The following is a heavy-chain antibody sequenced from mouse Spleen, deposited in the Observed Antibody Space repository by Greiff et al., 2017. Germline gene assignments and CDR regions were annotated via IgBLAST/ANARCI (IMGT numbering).Heavy chain of an antibody. Sequence: EVQRVESGPELVKPGASVKISCKASGYSFTGYYMNWVKQSPEKSLEWIGEINPSTGGTTYNQKFKAKATLTVDKSSSTAYMQLKSLTSEDSAVYYCARKDWGFDYWGQGTTLTVSS. J-gene: IGHJ2*01. V-gene: IGHV1-42*01. CDR1: GYSFTGYY. CDR2: INPSTGGT. CDR3: ARKDWGFDY.